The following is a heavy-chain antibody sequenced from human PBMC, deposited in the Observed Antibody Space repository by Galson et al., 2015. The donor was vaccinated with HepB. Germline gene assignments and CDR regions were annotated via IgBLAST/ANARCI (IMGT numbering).Heavy chain of an antibody. CDR2: INAGNGNT. V-gene: IGHV1-3*01. J-gene: IGHJ5*02. D-gene: IGHD3-22*01. Sequence: SVKVSCKASGYTFTSYAMHWVRQAPGQRLEWMGWINAGNGNTKYSQKFQGRVTITRDTSASTAYMELSSLRSEDTAVYYCARDRGYPMISSWFDPWGQGTLVTVSS. CDR3: ARDRGYPMISSWFDP. CDR1: GYTFTSYA.